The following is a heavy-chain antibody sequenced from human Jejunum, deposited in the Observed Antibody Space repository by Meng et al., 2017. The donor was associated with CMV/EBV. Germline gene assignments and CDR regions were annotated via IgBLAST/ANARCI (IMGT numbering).Heavy chain of an antibody. Sequence: QRQLQESGPGWWKPSDTLSLTCPVSGGSISSSNYYWDWIRQPPGKGLEWIGSISYRGTTYYSPSLKSRITISLDTSNNQFSLRLTSVTAADSAVYYCAIRPLSWFDPWGQGTLVTVSS. CDR1: GGSISSSNYY. J-gene: IGHJ5*02. CDR2: ISYRGTT. CDR3: AIRPLSWFDP. V-gene: IGHV4-39*07.